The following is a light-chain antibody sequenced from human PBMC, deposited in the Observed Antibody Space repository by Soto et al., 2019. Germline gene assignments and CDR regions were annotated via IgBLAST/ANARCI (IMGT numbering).Light chain of an antibody. V-gene: IGKV3-11*01. Sequence: EIVLTQFPATLSLSPGERATLSCRASQTVSSSLAWYQQKPGQAPRLLIYEASNRATGIPARFSGSGSGADFTLTISILEPEDFALYYCQQHINWPLTFGGGTKVDIK. J-gene: IGKJ4*01. CDR1: QTVSSS. CDR3: QQHINWPLT. CDR2: EAS.